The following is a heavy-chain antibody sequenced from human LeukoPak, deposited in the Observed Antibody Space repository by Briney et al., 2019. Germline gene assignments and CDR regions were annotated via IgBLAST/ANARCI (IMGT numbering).Heavy chain of an antibody. CDR2: INHSGST. D-gene: IGHD4-17*01. J-gene: IGHJ4*02. Sequence: SETLSLTCAVYGGSFSGYYWSWIRQPPGKGLEWIGEINHSGSTNYNPSLKSRVTISVDTSKNQFSLKLSSVTAADTAVYYCARGRGDYDFGIHWGQGTLVTVSS. V-gene: IGHV4-34*01. CDR3: ARGRGDYDFGIH. CDR1: GGSFSGYY.